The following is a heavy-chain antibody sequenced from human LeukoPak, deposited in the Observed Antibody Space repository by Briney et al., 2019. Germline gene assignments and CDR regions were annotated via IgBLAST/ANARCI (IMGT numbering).Heavy chain of an antibody. V-gene: IGHV3-23*01. CDR1: GFSFSSDA. CDR2: ISGSGGST. Sequence: GGSLRLSCIGTGFSFSSDAMGWVRQAPGKGLEWVSGISGSGGSTYYADSVRGRFTISRDNSKNTLYLQMNSLRVEDTAVYYCAKDRGRTWVQVANWGQGTLVTVSS. D-gene: IGHD2-15*01. CDR3: AKDRGRTWVQVAN. J-gene: IGHJ4*02.